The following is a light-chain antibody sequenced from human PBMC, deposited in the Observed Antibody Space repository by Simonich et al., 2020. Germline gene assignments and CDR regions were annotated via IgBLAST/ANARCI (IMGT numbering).Light chain of an antibody. Sequence: DIVMTQSPDSLAVSLGERATINCKTSQSVLYSSNNKKYLAGYQQKPGQTPKLLIYWAYTRESGVPDRFSGSGSGTDFTLTISSLQAEDVAVYYCQQYYSTPITFGQGTRLEIK. CDR1: QSVLYSSNNKKY. J-gene: IGKJ5*01. CDR3: QQYYSTPIT. CDR2: WAY. V-gene: IGKV4-1*01.